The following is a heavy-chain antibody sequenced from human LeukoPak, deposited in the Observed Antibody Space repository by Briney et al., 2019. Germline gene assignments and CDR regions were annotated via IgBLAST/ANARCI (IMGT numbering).Heavy chain of an antibody. CDR1: GFTFSDYY. V-gene: IGHV3-11*06. Sequence: GGSLRLSCAASGFTFSDYYMSWIRQAPGKGLEWVSSISSSSSYIYYADSVKGRFTISRDNAKNSLYLQMNSLRAEDTAVYYCARGIVGAYYFDYWGQGTLVTVSS. CDR3: ARGIVGAYYFDY. D-gene: IGHD1-26*01. CDR2: ISSSSSYI. J-gene: IGHJ4*02.